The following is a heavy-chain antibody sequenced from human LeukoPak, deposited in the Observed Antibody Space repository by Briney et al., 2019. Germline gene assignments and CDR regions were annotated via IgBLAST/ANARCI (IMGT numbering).Heavy chain of an antibody. D-gene: IGHD3-22*01. CDR1: GGSISSSSYY. CDR3: ARRGGIVVVHDAFDI. V-gene: IGHV4-61*05. Sequence: SETLSLTCTVSGGSISSSSYYWGWIRQPPGKGLEWIGYIYYSGSTNYNPSLKSRVTISVDTSKNQFSLKLSSVTAADTAVYYCARRGGIVVVHDAFDIWSQGTMVTVSS. J-gene: IGHJ3*02. CDR2: IYYSGST.